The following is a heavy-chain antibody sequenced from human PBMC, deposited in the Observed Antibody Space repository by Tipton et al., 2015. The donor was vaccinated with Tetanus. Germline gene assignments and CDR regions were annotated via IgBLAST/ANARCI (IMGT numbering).Heavy chain of an antibody. CDR1: GFTFSTTK. Sequence: LSLTCGISGFTFSTTKMNWVRQAPGRGLEWVSSISSTSRYINYAASLEGRFTISRDSAKNSLSLQMNSLRTDDTAVYYCVSGSALGNWGQGTLVTVSS. V-gene: IGHV3-21*01. CDR2: ISSTSRYI. CDR3: VSGSALGN. J-gene: IGHJ4*02. D-gene: IGHD6-25*01.